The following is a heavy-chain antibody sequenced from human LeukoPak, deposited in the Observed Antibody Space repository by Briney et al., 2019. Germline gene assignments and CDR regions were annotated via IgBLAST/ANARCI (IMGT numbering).Heavy chain of an antibody. CDR3: VRIINGWYYFDY. V-gene: IGHV1-24*01. CDR1: GYTLTELS. D-gene: IGHD6-19*01. J-gene: IGHJ4*02. Sequence: ASVKVSCKVSGYTLTELSMHWVRQAPGKGLEWMGGFDPEDGETIYAQKFQGRVTMTEDTSTDTAYMELSRLRSDDTAVYYCVRIINGWYYFDYWGQGTLVTASS. CDR2: FDPEDGET.